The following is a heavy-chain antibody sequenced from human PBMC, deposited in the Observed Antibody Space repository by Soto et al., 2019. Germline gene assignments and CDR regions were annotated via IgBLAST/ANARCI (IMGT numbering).Heavy chain of an antibody. CDR2: ISSSGDSA. V-gene: IGHV3-23*01. Sequence: GGSLRLSCAASGFIFSTYAMNWVRQAPGKGLEWVSAISSSGDSAYYTESVRGRFTISRDNSINTLYLQMRSLRPEDTAVYYCAHPRGYGVFDAVDIWGQGAMVTVSS. CDR1: GFIFSTYA. J-gene: IGHJ3*02. D-gene: IGHD4-17*01. CDR3: AHPRGYGVFDAVDI.